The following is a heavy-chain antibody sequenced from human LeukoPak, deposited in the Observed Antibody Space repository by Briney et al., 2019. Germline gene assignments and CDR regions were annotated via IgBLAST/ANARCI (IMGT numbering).Heavy chain of an antibody. V-gene: IGHV3-20*04. Sequence: GGSLRLSCAASGFTFGNYGMSWVRQAPGKGLEWVSGINWNGGSTGYADSVEGRFTIFRDNAKNSQYLQMNSLRVEDTALYYCARDSDNSDAFDIWGQGTMVTVSS. CDR3: ARDSDNSDAFDI. CDR2: INWNGGST. J-gene: IGHJ3*02. D-gene: IGHD4-23*01. CDR1: GFTFGNYG.